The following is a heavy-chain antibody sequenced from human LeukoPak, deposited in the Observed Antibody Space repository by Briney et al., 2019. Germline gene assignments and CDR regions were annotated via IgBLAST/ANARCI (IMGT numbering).Heavy chain of an antibody. CDR1: GFTFDDYA. CDR3: AGLLPGIAVAGAFDH. V-gene: IGHV3-30-3*01. J-gene: IGHJ4*02. Sequence: GGSLRLSCAASGFTFDDYAMHWVRQAPGKGLEWVAVISYDGSNKYYADSVKGRFTISRDNSKNTLYLQMNSLRAEDTAVYYCAGLLPGIAVAGAFDHWGQGTLVTVSS. D-gene: IGHD6-19*01. CDR2: ISYDGSNK.